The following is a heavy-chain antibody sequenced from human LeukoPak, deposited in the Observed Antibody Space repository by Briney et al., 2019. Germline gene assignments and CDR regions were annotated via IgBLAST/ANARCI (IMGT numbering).Heavy chain of an antibody. D-gene: IGHD6-13*01. CDR1: GFTFSSHW. CDR3: ARDYSSSWYYYYYYMDV. V-gene: IGHV3-74*01. CDR2: INTDGSST. J-gene: IGHJ6*03. Sequence: GGSLRLSCAASGFTFSSHWMHWVRQAPGKGLVWVSRINTDGSSTSYADSVKGRFTISRDNAKSTLYLQMNSLRAEDTAVYYCARDYSSSWYYYYYYMDVWGKGTTVTVSS.